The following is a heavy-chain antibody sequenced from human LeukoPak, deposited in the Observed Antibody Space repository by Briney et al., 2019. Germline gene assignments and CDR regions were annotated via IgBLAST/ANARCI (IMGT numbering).Heavy chain of an antibody. D-gene: IGHD1-26*01. CDR2: IYYSGST. J-gene: IGHJ3*02. Sequence: PSETLSLTCTVSGGSISSSSYYWGWIRQPRGKGLEWIGSIYYSGSTYYNPSVKSRITISVDTSKNQFSLKLSSVTAADTAVYYCARLLVGANAFDIWGQGTMVTVSS. V-gene: IGHV4-39*01. CDR1: GGSISSSSYY. CDR3: ARLLVGANAFDI.